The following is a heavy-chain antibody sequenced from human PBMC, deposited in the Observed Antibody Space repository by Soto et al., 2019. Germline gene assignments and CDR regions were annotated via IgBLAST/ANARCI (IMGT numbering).Heavy chain of an antibody. Sequence: ASETLSLTCSVSGGSISSYYWTWIRQSPGGGLEWIGYIYYNGTTNYNPSLKSRVTISIDTSKSQFSLRLRSLTAADTAVYYCARWSDYGDYYYYGMDVWGQGTTVTVSS. CDR2: IYYNGTT. J-gene: IGHJ6*02. D-gene: IGHD4-17*01. V-gene: IGHV4-59*13. CDR3: ARWSDYGDYYYYGMDV. CDR1: GGSISSYY.